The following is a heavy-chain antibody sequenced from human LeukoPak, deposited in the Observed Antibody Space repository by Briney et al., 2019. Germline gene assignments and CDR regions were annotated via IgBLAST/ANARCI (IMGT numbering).Heavy chain of an antibody. V-gene: IGHV4-34*01. CDR2: INHSGST. Sequence: SETLSLTCAVYGGSFSGYYWSWIRQPPGKGLEWIGEINHSGSTNYNPSLKSRVTISVDTSKNQFSLKLSSVTAADTAVYYCARTRGALGIAARGIDYWGQGTLVTVSS. J-gene: IGHJ4*02. CDR1: GGSFSGYY. D-gene: IGHD6-6*01. CDR3: ARTRGALGIAARGIDY.